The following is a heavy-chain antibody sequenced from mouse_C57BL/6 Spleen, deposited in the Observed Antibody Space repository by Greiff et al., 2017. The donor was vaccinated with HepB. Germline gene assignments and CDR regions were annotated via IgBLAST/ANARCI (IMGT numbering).Heavy chain of an antibody. V-gene: IGHV1-80*01. CDR3: ARRGEYYFDY. CDR2: IYPGDGDT. Sequence: VKLQESGAELVKPGASVKISCKASGYAFSSYWMNWVKQRPGKGLEWIGQIYPGDGDTNYNGKFKGKATLTADKSSSTAYMQLSSLTSEDSAVYFCARRGEYYFDYWGQGTTLTVSS. J-gene: IGHJ2*01. CDR1: GYAFSSYW.